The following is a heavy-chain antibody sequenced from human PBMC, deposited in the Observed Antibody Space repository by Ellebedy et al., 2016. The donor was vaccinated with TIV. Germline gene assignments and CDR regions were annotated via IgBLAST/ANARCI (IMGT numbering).Heavy chain of an antibody. V-gene: IGHV4-59*05. CDR2: IYYSGST. CDR3: ARGIAVAGRGFSDY. CDR1: GGSISSYY. D-gene: IGHD6-19*01. J-gene: IGHJ4*02. Sequence: SETLSLTCTVSGGSISSYYWSWIRQPPGKGLEWIGSIYYSGSTYYNPSLKSRVTISVDTSKNQFSLKLSSVTAADTAVYYCARGIAVAGRGFSDYWGQGTLVTVSS.